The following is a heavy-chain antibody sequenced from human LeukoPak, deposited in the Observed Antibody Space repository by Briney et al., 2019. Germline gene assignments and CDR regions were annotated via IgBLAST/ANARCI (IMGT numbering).Heavy chain of an antibody. CDR3: ARDLEQQSFDY. CDR1: GFTFSDYY. Sequence: GGSLRLSCAASGFTFSDYYMSWIRQAPGKGPPWVSYISSSGSTIYYADSVKGRFTISRDNAKNSLYLQVNSLRAEDTAVYYCARDLEQQSFDYWGQGTLVTVSS. D-gene: IGHD6-13*01. J-gene: IGHJ4*02. V-gene: IGHV3-11*01. CDR2: ISSSGSTI.